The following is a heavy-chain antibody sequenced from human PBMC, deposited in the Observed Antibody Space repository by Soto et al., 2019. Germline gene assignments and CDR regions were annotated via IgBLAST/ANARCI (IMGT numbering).Heavy chain of an antibody. CDR1: GGTFSSYA. CDR2: IIPIFGTA. V-gene: IGHV1-69*13. D-gene: IGHD4-17*01. CDR3: ARDNAVTTREYYYGMDV. Sequence: SVKVSCKASGGTFSSYAISWVRRAPGQGLEWMGGIIPIFGTANYAQKFQGRVTITADESTSTAYMELSSLRSEDTAVYYCARDNAVTTREYYYGMDVWGQGTTVTVSS. J-gene: IGHJ6*02.